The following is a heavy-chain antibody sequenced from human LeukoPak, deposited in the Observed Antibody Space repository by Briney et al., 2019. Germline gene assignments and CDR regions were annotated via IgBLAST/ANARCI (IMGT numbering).Heavy chain of an antibody. D-gene: IGHD2-2*01. Sequence: ASVKVSCKASGGTFSSYAISWVRQAPGQGLEWMGWINPNSGGTNYAQKFQGRVTMTRDTSISTAYMELSRLRSDDTAVYYCARDDLDIVVVPAAISYFDYWGQGTLVTVSS. CDR1: GGTFSSYA. V-gene: IGHV1-2*02. CDR3: ARDDLDIVVVPAAISYFDY. J-gene: IGHJ4*02. CDR2: INPNSGGT.